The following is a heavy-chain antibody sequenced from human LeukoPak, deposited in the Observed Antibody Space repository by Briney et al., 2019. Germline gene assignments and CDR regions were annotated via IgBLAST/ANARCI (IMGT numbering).Heavy chain of an antibody. CDR1: GGTFSSYG. CDR3: ARVSEVVAQAFDY. V-gene: IGHV1-69*13. CDR2: IIPIFATA. J-gene: IGHJ4*02. D-gene: IGHD5-12*01. Sequence: EASVKVSCKPSGGTFSSYGISWVRQAPGQGREWMGGIIPIFATANYAQKFQGRVSITADESTSTAYMDLSSLRSEDTAVYYCARVSEVVAQAFDYWGQGTLVTVSS.